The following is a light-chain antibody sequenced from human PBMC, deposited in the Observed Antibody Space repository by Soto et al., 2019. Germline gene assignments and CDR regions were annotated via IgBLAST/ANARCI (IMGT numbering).Light chain of an antibody. Sequence: EIVLTQSPGTLSLSPGERATLSCRASQSVSSSYLAWYQQKPGQAPRLLIYGASTRATGVPVRFSGSGSGTEFTLTVNSLQSEDFAVYYCQHYGGSPPITFGQGTRLEIK. CDR1: QSVSSSY. CDR2: GAS. V-gene: IGKV3-20*01. CDR3: QHYGGSPPIT. J-gene: IGKJ5*01.